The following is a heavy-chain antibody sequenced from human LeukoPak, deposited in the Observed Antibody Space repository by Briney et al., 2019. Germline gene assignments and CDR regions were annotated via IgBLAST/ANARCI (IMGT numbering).Heavy chain of an antibody. CDR1: GFSFSGDW. CDR2: ISSRPTNT. V-gene: IGHV3-23*01. Sequence: GGSLRLSCAASGFSFSGDWMTWVRQAPGKGLEWVSAISSRPTNTYYADSMKGRFTISRDNSKNTLSLQMNSLRAEDTAVYYCAKVGGDMTTVTETDYFDYWGQGTLVTVSS. CDR3: AKVGGDMTTVTETDYFDY. D-gene: IGHD4-11*01. J-gene: IGHJ4*02.